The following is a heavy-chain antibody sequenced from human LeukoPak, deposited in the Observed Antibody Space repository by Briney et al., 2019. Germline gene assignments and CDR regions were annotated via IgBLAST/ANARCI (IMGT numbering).Heavy chain of an antibody. CDR1: GFTFSNAW. Sequence: GGSLRLSCAASGFTFSNAWMSWVRQAPGKGLEWVGRIKSKTDGGTTDYAAPVKGRFTISRDDSKNTLYLQMNSLKTEDTAVYYCTTDEYDFWSGYSYFDYWGQGTLVTVSS. V-gene: IGHV3-15*01. J-gene: IGHJ4*02. D-gene: IGHD3-3*01. CDR3: TTDEYDFWSGYSYFDY. CDR2: IKSKTDGGTT.